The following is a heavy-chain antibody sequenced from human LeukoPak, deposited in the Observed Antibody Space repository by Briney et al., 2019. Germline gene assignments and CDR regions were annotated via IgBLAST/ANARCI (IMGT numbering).Heavy chain of an antibody. CDR2: INPNSGGT. CDR1: GYTFTGYY. V-gene: IGHV1-2*02. J-gene: IGHJ5*02. Sequence: ASVKVSCKASGYTFTGYYMHWVRQAPGQGLEWMGWINPNSGGTNYAQKFQGRVTMTRDTSISTAYMELSRLRSDDTAVYYCARDYGRGSCYGNWFDPWGQGTLVTVSS. CDR3: ARDYGRGSCYGNWFDP. D-gene: IGHD1-26*01.